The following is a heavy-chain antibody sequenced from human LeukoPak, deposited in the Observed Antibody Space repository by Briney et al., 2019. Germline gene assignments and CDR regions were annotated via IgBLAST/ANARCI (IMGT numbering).Heavy chain of an antibody. V-gene: IGHV5-51*01. CDR1: GSIFTSYW. CDR3: ATVGVVVAATPLNYFDY. Sequence: GASLKISCQGSGSIFTSYWIGWVRQLPGKGLERMGIIYPGDSDTRYSPSFQGQVTISADKSISTAYLQWSSLKASDTAMYYCATVGVVVAATPLNYFDYWGQGTLVTVSS. J-gene: IGHJ4*02. CDR2: IYPGDSDT. D-gene: IGHD2-15*01.